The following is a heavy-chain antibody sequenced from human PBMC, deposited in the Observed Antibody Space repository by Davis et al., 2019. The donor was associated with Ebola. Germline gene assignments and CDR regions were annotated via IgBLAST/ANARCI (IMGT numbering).Heavy chain of an antibody. V-gene: IGHV3-49*04. J-gene: IGHJ4*02. CDR3: TREEGGATNY. CDR2: IRSKAYGGTT. D-gene: IGHD1-26*01. Sequence: GESLKISCTASGFTFGDYAMSWVRQAPGKGLEWVGFIRSKAYGGTTEYAASVKGRLTISRDDSKSIAYLQMNSLKTEDTAVYYCTREEGGATNYWGQGTLVTVSS. CDR1: GFTFGDYA.